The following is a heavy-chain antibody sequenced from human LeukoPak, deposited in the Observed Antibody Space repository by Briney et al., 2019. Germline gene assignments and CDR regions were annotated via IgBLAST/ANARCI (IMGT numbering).Heavy chain of an antibody. Sequence: GRSLRLSCAASGFTFSSYSMNWVRQAPGKGLEWVSYISSSSSTIYYADSVKGRFTISRDNAKNSLYLQMNSLRAEDTAVYYCASLSGSSDYWGQGTLVTVSS. CDR2: ISSSSSTI. V-gene: IGHV3-48*01. CDR1: GFTFSSYS. J-gene: IGHJ4*02. CDR3: ASLSGSSDY. D-gene: IGHD1-26*01.